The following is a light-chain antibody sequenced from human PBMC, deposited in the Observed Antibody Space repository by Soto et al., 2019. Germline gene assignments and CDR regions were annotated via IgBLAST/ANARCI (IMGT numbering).Light chain of an antibody. J-gene: IGKJ1*01. Sequence: EIVLTHSPATLALSPCERATLNSRASESVRSSYLAWYQQQPGQAPRLLIHGASRRATGIPDRFSGSGSGTDFTLTITRLEPEDFAVYFCQQYGDMWTFGQGTKVDIK. CDR3: QQYGDMWT. CDR2: GAS. CDR1: ESVRSSY. V-gene: IGKV3-20*01.